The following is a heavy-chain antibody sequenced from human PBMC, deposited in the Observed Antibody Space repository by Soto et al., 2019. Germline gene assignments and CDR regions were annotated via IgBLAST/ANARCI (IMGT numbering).Heavy chain of an antibody. CDR3: AKAPGAGWYFDY. Sequence: GGSLRLSCAASGFTFDDYAMHWVRQAPGKGLEWVSGISWNSGSIGYADSVKGRFTISRDNAKNSLYLQMNSLRAEDTALYYCAKAPGAGWYFDYWGQGTLVTVSS. V-gene: IGHV3-9*01. CDR1: GFTFDDYA. J-gene: IGHJ4*02. CDR2: ISWNSGSI. D-gene: IGHD3-10*01.